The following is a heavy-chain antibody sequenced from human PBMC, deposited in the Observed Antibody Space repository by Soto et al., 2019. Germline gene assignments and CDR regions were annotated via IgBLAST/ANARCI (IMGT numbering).Heavy chain of an antibody. CDR1: GGSISSYY. CDR2: IHYSGST. J-gene: IGHJ4*02. D-gene: IGHD3-3*01. CDR3: ARGHYDFWSGYFATIDY. Sequence: SETLSLTCTVSGGSISSYYWSWIRQPPGKGLEWIGYIHYSGSTKYNPSLKSRVTISADTSKNQFSLKLSSVTAADTAVYYCARGHYDFWSGYFATIDYWGQGTLVTSPQ. V-gene: IGHV4-59*08.